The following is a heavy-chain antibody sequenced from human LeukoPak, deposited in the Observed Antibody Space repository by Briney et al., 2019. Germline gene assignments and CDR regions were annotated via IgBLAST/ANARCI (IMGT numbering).Heavy chain of an antibody. J-gene: IGHJ4*02. D-gene: IGHD3-3*01. CDR3: AKDISSGYDFWSGRFFDY. CDR2: ISGSGGST. CDR1: GFTFSSYA. V-gene: IGHV3-23*01. Sequence: PGGSLRLSCAASGFTFSSYAMSWVRQAPGKGLEWVSAISGSGGSTYYADSVKGRFTIPRDNAKNSLYLQMNSLRAEDTALYYCAKDISSGYDFWSGRFFDYWGQGTLVTVSS.